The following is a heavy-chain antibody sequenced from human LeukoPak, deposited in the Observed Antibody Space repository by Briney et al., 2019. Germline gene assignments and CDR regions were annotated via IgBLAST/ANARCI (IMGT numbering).Heavy chain of an antibody. CDR2: ISGSGGST. D-gene: IGHD3-9*01. J-gene: IGHJ6*03. CDR3: AKDRRGLRYFDWLPKAHYYYMDV. V-gene: IGHV3-23*01. Sequence: PGGSLRLSCAASGFTFSSYAMSWVRQAPGKGLEWVSAISGSGGSTYYADSVKGRFTISRDNSKNTLYLQMNSLRAEDTAVYYCAKDRRGLRYFDWLPKAHYYYMDVWGKGTTVTISS. CDR1: GFTFSSYA.